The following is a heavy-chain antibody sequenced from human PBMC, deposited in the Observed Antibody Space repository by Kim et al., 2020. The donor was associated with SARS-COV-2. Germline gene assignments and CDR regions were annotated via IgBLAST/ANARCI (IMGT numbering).Heavy chain of an antibody. CDR3: ARDNGELLDY. J-gene: IGHJ4*02. V-gene: IGHV4-30-4*01. CDR2: IYYSGST. CDR1: GGSISSGDYY. Sequence: SETLSLTCTVSGGSISSGDYYWSWIRQPPGKGLEWIGYIYYSGSTYYNPSLKSRVTISVDTSKNQLSLKLSSVTAADTAVYYCARDNGELLDYWGQGTLVTVSS. D-gene: IGHD1-26*01.